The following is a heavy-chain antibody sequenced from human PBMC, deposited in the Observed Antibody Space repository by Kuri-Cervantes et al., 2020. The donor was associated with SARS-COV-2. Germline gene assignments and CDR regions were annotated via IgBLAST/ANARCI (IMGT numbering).Heavy chain of an antibody. CDR3: AKDLSGSYYFDY. CDR2: ISGSGGST. Sequence: GESLKISCAASGFTFSSYAMSWVRQAPGKGLEWVSAISGSGGSTYYADSVKGRFTISRDNSKNTLYLQMNSLRAEDTAVYYGAKDLSGSYYFDYWGQGTLVTVSS. D-gene: IGHD1-26*01. J-gene: IGHJ4*02. CDR1: GFTFSSYA. V-gene: IGHV3-23*01.